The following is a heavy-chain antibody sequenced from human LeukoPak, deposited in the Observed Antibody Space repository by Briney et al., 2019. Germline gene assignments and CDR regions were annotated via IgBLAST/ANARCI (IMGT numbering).Heavy chain of an antibody. CDR1: GGSISSYY. J-gene: IGHJ4*02. CDR3: ARENNDYGGKKALDY. Sequence: SETLSLTCTVSGGSISSYYWSWIRQPPGKGLEWIGYIYYSGSTNYNPSLKSRVSISVDTSKNQFSLKLSSVTAADTAVYYCARENNDYGGKKALDYWGQGTLVTVSS. D-gene: IGHD4-23*01. CDR2: IYYSGST. V-gene: IGHV4-59*12.